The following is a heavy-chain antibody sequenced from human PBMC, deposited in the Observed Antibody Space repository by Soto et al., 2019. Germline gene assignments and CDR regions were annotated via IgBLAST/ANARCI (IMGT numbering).Heavy chain of an antibody. CDR1: GFTFDDYA. V-gene: IGHV3-9*01. J-gene: IGHJ6*03. CDR3: AKDSQQLTSYYYYYMDV. Sequence: DVQLVESGGGLVQPGRSLRLSCAASGFTFDDYAMHWVRQAPGKGLEWVSGISWNSGSIGYADSVKGRFTISRDNAKNSLYLQMNSLRAEDTALYYCAKDSQQLTSYYYYYMDVWGKGTTVTVSS. CDR2: ISWNSGSI. D-gene: IGHD6-13*01.